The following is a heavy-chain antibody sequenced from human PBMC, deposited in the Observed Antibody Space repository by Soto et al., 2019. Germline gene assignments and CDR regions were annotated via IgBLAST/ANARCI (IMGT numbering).Heavy chain of an antibody. Sequence: EASVKVSFKACGDTFARFGFSWLRQAPGQGLEWLGWTSAYNGNTHYAQKVRDRVTLTTDTSTNTAYMELRSLTSDDTAVYYCARDQESVTDRILQYWDQGTRVTVSS. CDR3: ARDQESVTDRILQY. CDR2: TSAYNGNT. D-gene: IGHD5-18*01. V-gene: IGHV1-18*01. CDR1: GDTFARFG. J-gene: IGHJ4*02.